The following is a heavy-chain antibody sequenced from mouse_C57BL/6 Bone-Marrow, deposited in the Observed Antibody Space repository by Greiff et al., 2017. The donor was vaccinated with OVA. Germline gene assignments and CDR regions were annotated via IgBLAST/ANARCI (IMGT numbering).Heavy chain of an antibody. CDR2: IHPNSGST. Sequence: QVQLQPPGAELVKPGASVKLSCKASGYTFTSYRMHWVKQRPGQGHEWIGMIHPNSGSTNYNEKFKSKATLTVDKSSSTAYMQLSSLTSEDSAVYYCARVIKTGAIDYWGQGTSVTVSS. J-gene: IGHJ4*01. CDR3: ARVIKTGAIDY. CDR1: GYTFTSYR. D-gene: IGHD1-1*01. V-gene: IGHV1-64*01.